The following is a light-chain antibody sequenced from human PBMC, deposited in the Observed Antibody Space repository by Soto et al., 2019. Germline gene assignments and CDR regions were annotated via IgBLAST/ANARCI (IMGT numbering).Light chain of an antibody. Sequence: EIVMTQSPATLSVTPGERATLSCRASQSVSSSYLAWYQQKPGQAPRLLIYGASSRATGIPDRFSGSGSGTDFTLTISSLEPEDFAVYYCQQRSEWPLTFGGGTKV. J-gene: IGKJ4*01. V-gene: IGKV3D-20*02. CDR1: QSVSSSY. CDR2: GAS. CDR3: QQRSEWPLT.